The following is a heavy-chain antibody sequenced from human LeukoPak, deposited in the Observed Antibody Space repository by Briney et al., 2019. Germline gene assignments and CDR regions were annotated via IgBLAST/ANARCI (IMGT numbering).Heavy chain of an antibody. J-gene: IGHJ4*02. CDR3: ARGPGAVAGTVYFGY. Sequence: GGSLRLSCAASGFTVSSNYMSWVRQAPGKGLEWVSVIYSGGSTYYADSVKGRFTISRDNSKNTLYLQMNSLRAEDTAVYYCARGPGAVAGTVYFGYWGQGTLVTVSS. D-gene: IGHD6-19*01. V-gene: IGHV3-53*01. CDR1: GFTVSSNY. CDR2: IYSGGST.